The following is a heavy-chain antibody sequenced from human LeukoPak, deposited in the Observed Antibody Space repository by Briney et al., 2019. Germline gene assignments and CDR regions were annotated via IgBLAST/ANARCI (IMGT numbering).Heavy chain of an antibody. CDR2: IIPIFGTA. V-gene: IGHV1-69*13. CDR1: GGTFSSYA. D-gene: IGHD2-2*01. Sequence: SVKVSCKASGGTFSSYAISWVRQAPRQGLEWMGGIIPIFGTANYAQKFQGRVTITADESTSTAYMELSSLRSEDTAVYYCARGGVVVPAAYNHYYYYMDVWGKGTTVTVSS. CDR3: ARGGVVVPAAYNHYYYYMDV. J-gene: IGHJ6*03.